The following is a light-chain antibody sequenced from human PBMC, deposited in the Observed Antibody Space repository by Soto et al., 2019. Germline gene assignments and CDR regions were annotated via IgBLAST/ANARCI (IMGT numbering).Light chain of an antibody. J-gene: IGKJ4*01. CDR1: QSVSSSY. CDR3: QQYGSSPIT. Sequence: EIVLTQSPGTLSLSPGERATLSCRASQSVSSSYLAWYQQNPGQAPRLLIYGASSRATGIPDRFSGSGSGTDFPLTISRLEPEDFAVYYCQQYGSSPITFGGGTKVEIK. V-gene: IGKV3-20*01. CDR2: GAS.